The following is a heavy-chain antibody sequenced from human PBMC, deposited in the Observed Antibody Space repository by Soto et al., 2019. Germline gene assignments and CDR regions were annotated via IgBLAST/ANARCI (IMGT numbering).Heavy chain of an antibody. D-gene: IGHD6-19*01. J-gene: IGHJ4*02. CDR3: ARHSFEQWISHFDY. CDR1: GGSISSSSYY. CDR2: IYYSGST. Sequence: SETLSLTCTVSGGSISSSSYYWGWIRQPPGKGLEWIGSIYYSGSTYYNPSLKSRVTISVDTSKNQFSLKLSSVTAADTAVYYCARHSFEQWISHFDYWGQGTLVTVSS. V-gene: IGHV4-39*01.